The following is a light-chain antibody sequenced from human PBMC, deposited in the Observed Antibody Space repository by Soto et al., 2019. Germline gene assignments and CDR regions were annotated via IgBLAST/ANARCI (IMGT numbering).Light chain of an antibody. Sequence: EIVLTQSPGTLSLSPGERATLSCRASQSVIRSYFAWYQQKPGQAPRLLIYGASSRATGSPDRFSGSGSGTDFSLTISRLEPEDSAVYYCHQFGSSPYTFGQVTKLEI. CDR2: GAS. V-gene: IGKV3-20*01. CDR3: HQFGSSPYT. J-gene: IGKJ2*01. CDR1: QSVIRSY.